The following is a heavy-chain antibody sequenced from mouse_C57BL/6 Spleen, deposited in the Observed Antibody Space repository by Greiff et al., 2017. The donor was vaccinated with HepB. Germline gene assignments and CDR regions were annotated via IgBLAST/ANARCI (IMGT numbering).Heavy chain of an antibody. V-gene: IGHV1-82*01. CDR2: IYPGDGDT. CDR3: ARGDYYYGSSPRYFDV. Sequence: QVQLQQSGPALVKPGASVKISCKASGYAFSSSWMNWVKQRPGKGLEWIGRIYPGDGDTNYNGKFKGKATLTADKSSSTAYMQLSSLTSEDSAVYFCARGDYYYGSSPRYFDVWGTGTTVTVSS. J-gene: IGHJ1*03. D-gene: IGHD1-1*01. CDR1: GYAFSSSW.